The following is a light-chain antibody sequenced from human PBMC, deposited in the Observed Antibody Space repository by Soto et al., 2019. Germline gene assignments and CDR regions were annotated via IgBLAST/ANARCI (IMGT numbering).Light chain of an antibody. V-gene: IGLV2-14*01. CDR3: TSYTSSITYV. Sequence: QSVLTQPASVSGSPGRWIPFSGPGTRSDVGGYNYVSWYQHHPGKPPKPRIYEVANRPSGVSNRFSGSKAGNTASLTISGLQAEDEADYYCTSYTSSITYVFGTGTKLTVL. J-gene: IGLJ1*01. CDR2: EVA. CDR1: RSDVGGYNY.